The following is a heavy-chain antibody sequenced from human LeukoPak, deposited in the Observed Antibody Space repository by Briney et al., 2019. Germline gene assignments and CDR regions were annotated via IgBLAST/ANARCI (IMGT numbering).Heavy chain of an antibody. Sequence: GGSLRLSCAASGFTFSSYAMSWVRQAPGKGLEWVSAISGSGGSTYYADSVKGRFTISRDNSKNTLYLQMNSLRAEDTVVYYCAKDPNKPHYYYYGMDVWGQGTPVTVSS. CDR1: GFTFSSYA. J-gene: IGHJ6*02. V-gene: IGHV3-23*01. CDR3: AKDPNKPHYYYYGMDV. CDR2: ISGSGGST.